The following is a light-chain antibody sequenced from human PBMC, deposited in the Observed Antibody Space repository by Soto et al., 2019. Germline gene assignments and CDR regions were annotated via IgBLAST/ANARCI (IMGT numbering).Light chain of an antibody. CDR3: QQYGSSPL. CDR2: GAS. CDR1: QSVSSSY. V-gene: IGKV3-20*01. Sequence: EIVLTQSPGTLSLSPGESATLSCLASQSVSSSYLAWYQQKPGQAPRLLIYGASSRATGIPDRFSGSGSGTDFTLTISRLEPEDFAVYYCQQYGSSPLFGPGTKVDI. J-gene: IGKJ3*01.